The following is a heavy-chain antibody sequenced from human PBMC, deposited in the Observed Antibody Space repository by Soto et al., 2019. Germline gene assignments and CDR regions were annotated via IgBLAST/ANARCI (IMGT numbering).Heavy chain of an antibody. CDR1: GFTFSSYG. CDR2: ISYDGSNK. Sequence: PGGSLRLSCAASGFTFSSYGMHWVRQAPGKGLEWVAVISYDGSNKYYADSVKGRFTISRDNSKNTLYLQMNSLRAEDTAVYYCAKDQIAVAIERGYYYYGMDVWGQGTTVTVSS. CDR3: AKDQIAVAIERGYYYYGMDV. J-gene: IGHJ6*02. D-gene: IGHD6-19*01. V-gene: IGHV3-30*18.